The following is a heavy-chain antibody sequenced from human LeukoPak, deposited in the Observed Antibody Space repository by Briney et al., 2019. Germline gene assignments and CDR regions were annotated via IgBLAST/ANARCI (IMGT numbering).Heavy chain of an antibody. Sequence: SETLSFTCTVSGGSISSYYWSWIRQPPGKGLEWIGYIYYSGSTNYNPSLKSRVTISVDTSKNQFSLNLSSVTAADTAVYYCARDLLSTAGYFDYWGQGTLVTVSS. CDR1: GGSISSYY. V-gene: IGHV4-59*01. CDR2: IYYSGST. J-gene: IGHJ4*02. D-gene: IGHD6-19*01. CDR3: ARDLLSTAGYFDY.